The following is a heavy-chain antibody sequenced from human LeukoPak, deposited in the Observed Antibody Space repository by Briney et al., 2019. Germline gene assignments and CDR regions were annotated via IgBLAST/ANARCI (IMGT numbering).Heavy chain of an antibody. CDR2: IYGGGST. CDR3: AREAVAGGLY. V-gene: IGHV3-53*01. CDR1: GFTVSSNY. Sequence: GGSLRLSCAASGFTVSSNYMSWVRQAPGKGLEWVSVIYGGGSTYYADSVKGRFTISRDNAKNSLYLQMNSLRAEDTAVYYCAREAVAGGLYWGQGTLVTVSS. D-gene: IGHD6-19*01. J-gene: IGHJ4*02.